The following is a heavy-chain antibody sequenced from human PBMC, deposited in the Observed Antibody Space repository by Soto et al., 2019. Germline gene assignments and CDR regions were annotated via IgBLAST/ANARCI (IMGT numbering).Heavy chain of an antibody. D-gene: IGHD1-26*01. Sequence: QVQLVESGGGVVQPGRSLSLSCAASGFAFKSFGMYWVRQAPGKRLEWVAIISYDGRNEHYTAAVKGRFTISRDNSKNTVFLQMRSVRPEDTGVYYCAKIGETLGVLDLWGQGTLVTVSS. CDR1: GFAFKSFG. V-gene: IGHV3-30*18. CDR2: ISYDGRNE. CDR3: AKIGETLGVLDL. J-gene: IGHJ5*02.